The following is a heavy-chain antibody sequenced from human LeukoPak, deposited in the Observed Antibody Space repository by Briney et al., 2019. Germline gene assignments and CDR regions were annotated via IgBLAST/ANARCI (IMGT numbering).Heavy chain of an antibody. Sequence: SETLSLTCTVSGGSISSYYWSWVRQPPGKGLEWIGYIYYSGSTNYNPSLKSRVTISVDTSKNQFSLKLSSVTAADTAVYYCARTYYDSSGYYYYDAFDVWGQGTMVTVSS. V-gene: IGHV4-59*01. CDR1: GGSISSYY. CDR2: IYYSGST. D-gene: IGHD3-22*01. CDR3: ARTYYDSSGYYYYDAFDV. J-gene: IGHJ3*01.